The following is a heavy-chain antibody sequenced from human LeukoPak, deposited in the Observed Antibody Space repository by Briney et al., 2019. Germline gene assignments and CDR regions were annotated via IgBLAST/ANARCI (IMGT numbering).Heavy chain of an antibody. Sequence: GGSLRLSCAASGFTVSSNYMSWVRQAPGKGLEWVSDISGDTTETYYADSVKGRFTLSRDNSKSTLYLQMNSLRAEDTAVYYCTKYLIYGSGTAKWFDPWGQGTLVIVSS. CDR3: TKYLIYGSGTAKWFDP. J-gene: IGHJ5*02. V-gene: IGHV3-23*01. CDR1: GFTVSSNY. CDR2: ISGDTTET. D-gene: IGHD3-10*01.